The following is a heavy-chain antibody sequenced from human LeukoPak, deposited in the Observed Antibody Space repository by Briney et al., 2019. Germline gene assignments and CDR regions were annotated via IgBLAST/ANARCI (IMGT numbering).Heavy chain of an antibody. D-gene: IGHD3-10*01. CDR3: ARDGGYGSGIFDY. J-gene: IGHJ4*02. V-gene: IGHV3-48*01. Sequence: PGGSLRLSCAASGFTFSTYSMNWVRQAPGKGLEWISYISSTSSDIYYADSVKGRFTISRDNAKNSLYLQMNSLRAEDTAVYYCARDGGYGSGIFDYWGQGTLVTVSS. CDR1: GFTFSTYS. CDR2: ISSTSSDI.